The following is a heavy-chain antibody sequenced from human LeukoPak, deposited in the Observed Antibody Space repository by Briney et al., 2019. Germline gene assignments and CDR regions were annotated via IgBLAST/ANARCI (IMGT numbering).Heavy chain of an antibody. Sequence: SETLSLTCAVSGGSISSGGYSWSWIRQPPGTGLEWIGYIYHSGSTYYNPSLKSRVTISVDRSKNQFSLKLSSVTAADTAVYYCARYREYYDILTGYFEDWGQGTLVTVSS. CDR1: GGSISSGGYS. V-gene: IGHV4-30-2*01. J-gene: IGHJ4*02. CDR2: IYHSGST. CDR3: ARYREYYDILTGYFED. D-gene: IGHD3-9*01.